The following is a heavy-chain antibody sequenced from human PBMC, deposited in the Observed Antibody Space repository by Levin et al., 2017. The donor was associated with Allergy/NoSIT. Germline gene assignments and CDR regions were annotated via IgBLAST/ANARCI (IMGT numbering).Heavy chain of an antibody. Sequence: ASVKVSCKASEYTFTGYYMHWVRQALGQGLEWMGWINPNSGGTDYAQKFQGRVTLTRDTSISTFYMELSSLRSDDTAVYYCARNKRGNSGPVDYWGQGTLVTVSS. CDR1: EYTFTGYY. CDR3: ARNKRGNSGPVDY. J-gene: IGHJ4*02. V-gene: IGHV1-2*02. D-gene: IGHD6-19*01. CDR2: INPNSGGT.